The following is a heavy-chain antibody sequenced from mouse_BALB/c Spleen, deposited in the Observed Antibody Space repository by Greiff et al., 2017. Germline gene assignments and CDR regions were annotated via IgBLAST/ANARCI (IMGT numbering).Heavy chain of an antibody. Sequence: EAQGVESGGGLVKPGGSLKLSCAASGFTFSSYAMSWVRQSPEKRLEWVAEISSGGSYTYYPDTVTGRFTISRDNAKNTLYLEMSSLRSEDTAMYYCARDGLLRDAMDYWGQGTSVTVSS. CDR1: GFTFSSYA. CDR3: ARDGLLRDAMDY. D-gene: IGHD1-1*01. J-gene: IGHJ4*01. V-gene: IGHV5-9-4*01. CDR2: ISSGGSYT.